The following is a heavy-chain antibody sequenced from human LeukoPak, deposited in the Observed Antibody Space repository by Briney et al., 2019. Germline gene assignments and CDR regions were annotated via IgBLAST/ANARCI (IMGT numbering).Heavy chain of an antibody. J-gene: IGHJ4*02. V-gene: IGHV3-7*01. D-gene: IGHD1-26*01. CDR3: ARRIVGPSSGGDY. CDR1: DFPFSVYW. Sequence: PGGSLRLACAASDFPFSVYWMNWVRQAPGKGLELVAHIKQDGSEKYYVDSVQGRFTISRDNAKNSLYLQMNSLRVEDTAVYYCARRIVGPSSGGDYWGQGTPVTVSS. CDR2: IKQDGSEK.